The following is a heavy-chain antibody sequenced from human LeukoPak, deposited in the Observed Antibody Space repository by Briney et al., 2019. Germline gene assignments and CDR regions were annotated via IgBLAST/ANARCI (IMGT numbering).Heavy chain of an antibody. D-gene: IGHD1-26*01. Sequence: GGSLRLSCAASGFTLNTYAMHWVRQAPGRGLEWVAVISYDSSNYYYADSVKGRFTISRDNSKNTLYLQMNSLRAEDTAVYYCAKDLAGSYYGMDVWGQGTTVTVSS. CDR3: AKDLAGSYYGMDV. CDR2: ISYDSSNY. J-gene: IGHJ6*02. V-gene: IGHV3-30-3*01. CDR1: GFTLNTYA.